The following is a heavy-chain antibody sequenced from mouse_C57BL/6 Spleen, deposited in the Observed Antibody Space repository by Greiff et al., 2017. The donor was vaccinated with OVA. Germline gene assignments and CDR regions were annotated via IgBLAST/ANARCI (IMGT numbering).Heavy chain of an antibody. CDR2: INPNNGGT. D-gene: IGHD1-1*01. V-gene: IGHV1-22*01. J-gene: IGHJ4*01. CDR1: GYTFTDYH. Sequence: EVQLQESGPELVKPGASVQMSCKASGYTFTDYHMHWVTQSHGPSLEWIGYINPNNGGTSYNQKFKGKATLTVNTSSSTAYMELRSLTSEDSAVYYCARVLPLTDYAMDYWGQGTSVTVSS. CDR3: ARVLPLTDYAMDY.